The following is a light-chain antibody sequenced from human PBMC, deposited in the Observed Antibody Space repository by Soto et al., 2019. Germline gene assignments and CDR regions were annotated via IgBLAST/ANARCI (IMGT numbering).Light chain of an antibody. V-gene: IGKV3-20*01. Sequence: IVLTQSPATLSLSPGERATLSCRASQTITGRSLAWYQQKTGQAPRLLVTSISNRATGIPDRFSGSVSGADFTLTISRLEPEDFAVYYCQQYQNSRTFGQGTKVDIK. J-gene: IGKJ1*01. CDR2: SIS. CDR3: QQYQNSRT. CDR1: QTITGRS.